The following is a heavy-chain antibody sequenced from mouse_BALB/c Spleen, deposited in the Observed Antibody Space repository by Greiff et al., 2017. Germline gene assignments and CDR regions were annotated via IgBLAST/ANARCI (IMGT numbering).Heavy chain of an antibody. J-gene: IGHJ2*01. D-gene: IGHD2-1*01. Sequence: EVQLQQSGPELVKPGASVKISCKASGYSFTGYYMHWVKQSHVKSLEWIGRINPYNGATSYNQNFKDKASLTVDKSSSTAYMELHSLTSEDSAVYYCAREDYGNPHYWGQGTTLTVSS. CDR3: AREDYGNPHY. CDR2: INPYNGAT. V-gene: IGHV1-31*01. CDR1: GYSFTGYY.